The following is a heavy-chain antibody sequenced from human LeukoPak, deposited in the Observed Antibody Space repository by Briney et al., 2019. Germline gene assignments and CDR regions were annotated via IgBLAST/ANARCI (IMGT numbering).Heavy chain of an antibody. D-gene: IGHD4-17*01. V-gene: IGHV3-33*01. CDR1: GFTFSSFA. CDR2: IWYNGSNK. J-gene: IGHJ5*02. CDR3: SRGGYGDYNNWFDP. Sequence: GRSLILSCAASGFTFSSFAMHWVRQAPGKGLEWVADIWYNGSNKYYAESVKGRFTISRDNSENTLYLQMNSLRVEDTAVYYCSRGGYGDYNNWFDPWGQGTLVIVSS.